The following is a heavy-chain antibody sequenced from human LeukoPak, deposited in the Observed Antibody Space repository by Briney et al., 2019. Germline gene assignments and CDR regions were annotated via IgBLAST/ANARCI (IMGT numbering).Heavy chain of an antibody. CDR3: ARIYYYYYYMDV. V-gene: IGHV4-39*07. Sequence: SETLSLTCTVSSGSISSSSYYWGWIRQPPGKGLEWIGSIYYRGSTYYNPSLKSRVTISVDTSKNQSSLKLSSVTAADTAVYFCARIYYYYYYMDVWGKGTTVTVSS. CDR2: IYYRGST. CDR1: SGSISSSSYY. J-gene: IGHJ6*03.